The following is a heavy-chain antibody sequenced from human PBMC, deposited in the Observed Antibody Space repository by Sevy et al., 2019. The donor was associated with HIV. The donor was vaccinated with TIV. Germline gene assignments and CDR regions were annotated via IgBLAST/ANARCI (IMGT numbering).Heavy chain of an antibody. CDR1: GGTFSSYS. J-gene: IGHJ6*02. V-gene: IGHV1-2*02. CDR2: INPNDGVT. D-gene: IGHD4-17*01. Sequence: ASVKVSCKASGGTFSSYSISWVRQAPGQGLEWMGGINPNDGVTNYAQRFQGGVTVTRDTSVSTAYMELRGLRYDDTAIYYCARLTTKPTSDLYGMDVWGQGTTVTVSS. CDR3: ARLTTKPTSDLYGMDV.